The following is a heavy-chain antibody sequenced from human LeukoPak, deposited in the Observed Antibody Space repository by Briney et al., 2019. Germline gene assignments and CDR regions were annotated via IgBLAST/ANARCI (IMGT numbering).Heavy chain of an antibody. V-gene: IGHV3-21*01. CDR2: ISSSSSYI. CDR3: ARRVNYDSSGYYVRGAFDI. CDR1: GFTFSNYW. Sequence: GGSLRLSCAASGFTFSNYWMHWVRQAPGKGLEWVSSISSSSSYIYYADSVKGRFTISRDNAKNSLYLQMNSLRAEDTAVYYCARRVNYDSSGYYVRGAFDIWGQGTMVTVSS. D-gene: IGHD3-22*01. J-gene: IGHJ3*02.